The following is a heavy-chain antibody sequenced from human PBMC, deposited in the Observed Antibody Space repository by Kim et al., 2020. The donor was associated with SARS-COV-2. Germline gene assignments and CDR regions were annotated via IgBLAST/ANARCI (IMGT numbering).Heavy chain of an antibody. V-gene: IGHV3-23*01. CDR3: AKEGSDWYSVD. CDR1: GFTFSNYA. D-gene: IGHD6-19*01. Sequence: GGSLRLSCAASGFTFSNYAMTWVRQAPGNGLEWLSGISISGPPSYADSVRGRLTISRDNSKNTLYLQMDSLRVEDTAVYYCAKEGSDWYSVDWGQGTLVTVSS. CDR2: ISISGPP. J-gene: IGHJ4*02.